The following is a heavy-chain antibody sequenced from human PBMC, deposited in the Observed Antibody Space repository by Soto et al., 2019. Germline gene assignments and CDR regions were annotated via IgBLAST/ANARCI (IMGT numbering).Heavy chain of an antibody. Sequence: PXGSLRLTWSASGFIFSDFNLNWVRQAPGRGLGWLSSITGTSAFTHYADSIEGRFTISRDNPNNLLLLQMDNLRPEDTAVYYCARDNLAFQGAFELWGQGTMVTV. CDR1: GFIFSDFN. CDR3: ARDNLAFQGAFEL. D-gene: IGHD1-7*01. J-gene: IGHJ4*02. V-gene: IGHV3-21*01. CDR2: ITGTSAFT.